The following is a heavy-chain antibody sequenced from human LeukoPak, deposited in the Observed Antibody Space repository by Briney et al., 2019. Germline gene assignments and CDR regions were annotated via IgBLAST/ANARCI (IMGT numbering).Heavy chain of an antibody. Sequence: ASVKVSCKASGYTFTGYYMHWVRQAPGQGLEWMGWINPNSGGTNYAQKFQGWVTMTRDTSISTAYMELSRLRSDDTAVYYCARDTHCSGGSCYPPMGFDPWGQGTLVTVSS. V-gene: IGHV1-2*04. CDR2: INPNSGGT. J-gene: IGHJ5*02. D-gene: IGHD2-15*01. CDR3: ARDTHCSGGSCYPPMGFDP. CDR1: GYTFTGYY.